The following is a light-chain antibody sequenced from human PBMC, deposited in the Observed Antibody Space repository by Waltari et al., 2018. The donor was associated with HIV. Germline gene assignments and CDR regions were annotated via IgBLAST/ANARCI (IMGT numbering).Light chain of an antibody. V-gene: IGLV3-21*02. Sequence: SYVLTQSPPVSVAPGQTASITCGGNNIGSKSVHWYQQKAGQAPVLVVYNGSDRPSGIPERFSGSRSGNTATLTISRVEAGDEADYYCHVWDRSSDHHVFGPGTKVTVL. CDR2: NGS. CDR3: HVWDRSSDHHV. CDR1: NIGSKS. J-gene: IGLJ1*01.